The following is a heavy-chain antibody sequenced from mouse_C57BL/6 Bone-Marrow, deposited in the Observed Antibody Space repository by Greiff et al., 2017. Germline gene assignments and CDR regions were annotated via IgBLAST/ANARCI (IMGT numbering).Heavy chain of an antibody. CDR2: LGPGSGST. V-gene: IGHV1-77*01. D-gene: IGHD2-5*01. J-gene: IGHJ3*01. CDR3: ARSDSNYGWFAY. CDR1: GYTFTDYY. Sequence: QVQLQQSGAELVKPGASVKISCKASGYTFTDYYINWVKQRPGQGLEWIGKLGPGSGSTYYNEKFKGKATLTADKSSSTAYMQLSSLTSEDSAVYFCARSDSNYGWFAYWGQGTLVTVSA.